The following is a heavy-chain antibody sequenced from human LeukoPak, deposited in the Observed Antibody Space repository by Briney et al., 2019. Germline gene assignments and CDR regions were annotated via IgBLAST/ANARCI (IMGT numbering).Heavy chain of an antibody. CDR3: AKEVRNVAAADY. V-gene: IGHV3-23*01. CDR1: EFTFSNYA. CDR2: ISNSGGTT. D-gene: IGHD2-15*01. J-gene: IGHJ4*02. Sequence: GGSLRLSCAASEFTFSNYAMSWVRQPPGKGLEWASAISNSGGTTYYADSVKGRFTISRDNSKNTLYLQMNSLRAEDTAVYYCAKEVRNVAAADYWGQGTLVTVSS.